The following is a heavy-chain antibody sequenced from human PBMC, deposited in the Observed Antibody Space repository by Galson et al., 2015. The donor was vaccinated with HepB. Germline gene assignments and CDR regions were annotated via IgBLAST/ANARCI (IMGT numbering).Heavy chain of an antibody. J-gene: IGHJ4*02. V-gene: IGHV3-33*01. CDR3: ARLKISYFENNGYHFDY. Sequence: SLRLSCAASGFIFSSFGMHWVRQAPGKGLEWVGVIWSDGSNKYYADFVKGRFTISRDNTKNSLYVQMDSLRAEDTAVYFCARLKISYFENNGYHFDYWGQGALVTVSS. CDR1: GFIFSSFG. D-gene: IGHD3-22*01. CDR2: IWSDGSNK.